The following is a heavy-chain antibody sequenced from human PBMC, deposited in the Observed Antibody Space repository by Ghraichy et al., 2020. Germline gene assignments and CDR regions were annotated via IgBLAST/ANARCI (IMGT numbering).Heavy chain of an antibody. CDR3: AKDHPSKTVVAAKGGFDY. V-gene: IGHV3-33*06. CDR1: GFTFRSYH. J-gene: IGHJ4*02. D-gene: IGHD2-15*01. Sequence: GGSLRLSCAASGFTFRSYHMHWVRQAPGKGLEWVAVVWYDGSNKYYADSLKGRFTVSRDNSKNTLYLQMNTLRAEDTAMYYCAKDHPSKTVVAAKGGFDYWGQGTLVTVSS. CDR2: VWYDGSNK.